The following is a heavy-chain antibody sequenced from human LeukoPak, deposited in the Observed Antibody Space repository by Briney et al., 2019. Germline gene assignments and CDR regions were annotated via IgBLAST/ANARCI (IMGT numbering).Heavy chain of an antibody. V-gene: IGHV1-3*01. Sequence: ASVKVSCKASGFTFTDYIIHWLRQAPGQRLEWMGWMNAGNGNTKYSQNFQGRVTITRDTSASTAYMELSSLRSEDTAVYYCTREVWGFDPWGQGTLVTVSS. CDR2: MNAGNGNT. CDR3: TREVWGFDP. CDR1: GFTFTDYI. J-gene: IGHJ5*02. D-gene: IGHD7-27*01.